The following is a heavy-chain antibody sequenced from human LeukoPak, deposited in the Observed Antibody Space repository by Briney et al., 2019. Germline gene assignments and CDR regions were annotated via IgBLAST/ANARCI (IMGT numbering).Heavy chain of an antibody. Sequence: SVKVSCKASGGTFSSYAISWVRQAPGQGLEWMGGIIPIFGTANYAQKFQGRVTITADESTSTAYMELSSLRSEDTAVYYCARAVLLLRYFDWLPNFDYWGQGTLVAVSS. J-gene: IGHJ4*02. CDR2: IIPIFGTA. CDR3: ARAVLLLRYFDWLPNFDY. D-gene: IGHD3-9*01. CDR1: GGTFSSYA. V-gene: IGHV1-69*13.